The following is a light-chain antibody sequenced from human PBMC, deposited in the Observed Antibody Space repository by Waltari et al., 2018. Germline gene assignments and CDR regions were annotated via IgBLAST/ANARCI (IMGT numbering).Light chain of an antibody. Sequence: DIQMTQSPSSLSASVGDRVTITCRASQSISSYLYWDQQKPGKAPKLLIFAASSLESGVPSRFSGSGSGTDFTLTITSLQHEDFATYYCQQSHSAPRTFGQGTKVEIK. CDR1: QSISSY. CDR2: AAS. V-gene: IGKV1-39*01. J-gene: IGKJ1*01. CDR3: QQSHSAPRT.